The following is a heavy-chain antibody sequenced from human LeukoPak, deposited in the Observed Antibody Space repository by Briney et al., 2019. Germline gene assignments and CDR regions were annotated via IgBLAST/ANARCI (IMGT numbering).Heavy chain of an antibody. D-gene: IGHD3-22*01. V-gene: IGHV4-39*07. CDR1: GGSISTSNYY. Sequence: SETLSLTCTVSGGSISTSNYYWGWIRQPPGKGLEWIGNIFYSGSTYYSPSLKSRVTISLDTSKNQFSLKLSSVTAADTAVYYCASYGRHYYDSSGSFFDYWGQGTLVTVSS. CDR2: IFYSGST. J-gene: IGHJ4*02. CDR3: ASYGRHYYDSSGSFFDY.